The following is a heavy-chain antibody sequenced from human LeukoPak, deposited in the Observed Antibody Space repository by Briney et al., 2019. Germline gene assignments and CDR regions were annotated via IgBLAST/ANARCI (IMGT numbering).Heavy chain of an antibody. J-gene: IGHJ6*04. CDR2: IYYSGST. CDR3: ARGEITMVRGVIHYGMDV. D-gene: IGHD3-10*01. V-gene: IGHV4-61*01. CDR1: GGSVSSGSYY. Sequence: SETLSFTCTVSGGSVSSGSYYGSWIRQPPGKGLEWIGYIYYSGSTNYNPSLKSRVTISVDTSKNQFSLKLSSVTAADTAVYYCARGEITMVRGVIHYGMDVWGKGTTVTVSS.